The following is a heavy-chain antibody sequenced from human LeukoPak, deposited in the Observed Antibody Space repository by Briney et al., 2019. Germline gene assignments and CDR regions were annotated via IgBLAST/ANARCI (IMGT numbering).Heavy chain of an antibody. J-gene: IGHJ4*02. CDR2: ISGDGGST. V-gene: IGHV3-43*02. Sequence: GGSLRLSCAASGFTFDDYAMHWVRQAPGKGLEWVSPISGDGGSTYYAGSVKGRFTISRDNSKNSLYLQMNSLRTEDTALYYCAKDTYYYDSSGYEGPSFDYWGQGTLVTVSS. D-gene: IGHD3-22*01. CDR1: GFTFDDYA. CDR3: AKDTYYYDSSGYEGPSFDY.